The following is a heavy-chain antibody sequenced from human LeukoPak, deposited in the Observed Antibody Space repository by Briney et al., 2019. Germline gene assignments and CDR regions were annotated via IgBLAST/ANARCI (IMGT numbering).Heavy chain of an antibody. V-gene: IGHV3-23*01. Sequence: PGGSLRLSCAVSGFTFSNHGMSWVRQAPGKGLEWVSTISGNGVSTYYADSVKGRFTISRDNSKNMVYLQMDSLRAEDTAAYYCSKLNSYGGYWGQGTLVTISS. CDR3: SKLNSYGGY. J-gene: IGHJ4*02. CDR1: GFTFSNHG. D-gene: IGHD5-18*01. CDR2: ISGNGVST.